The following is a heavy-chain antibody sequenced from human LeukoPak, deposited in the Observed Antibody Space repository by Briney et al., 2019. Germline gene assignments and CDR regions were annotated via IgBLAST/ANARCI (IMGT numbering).Heavy chain of an antibody. J-gene: IGHJ3*02. Sequence: ASVKVSCKASGYTFTSYGISWVRQAPGQGLEWMGWISAYNGNTNYAQKLQGRVTMTTDTSTSTAYMELRSLRSDDTAVYYCSGGRSDILNASAFDIWGQGTKVNVFS. V-gene: IGHV1-18*01. CDR3: SGGRSDILNASAFDI. D-gene: IGHD3-9*01. CDR1: GYTFTSYG. CDR2: ISAYNGNT.